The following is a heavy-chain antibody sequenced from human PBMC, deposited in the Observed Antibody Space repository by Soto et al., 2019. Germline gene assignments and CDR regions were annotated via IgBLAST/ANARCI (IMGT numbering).Heavy chain of an antibody. D-gene: IGHD3-22*01. V-gene: IGHV3-23*04. J-gene: IGHJ4*02. Sequence: VQLVESGGGEVQPGRSLTISCAASGFTFSSYAMNWVRQAPGKGLEWVSAISGSAATTHFADSVKGRFTISRDNSKNTLYLQMNSLRAEDTAVYYCARDRSYYDSSGSYSPPYWGQGTLVTVSS. CDR2: ISGSAATT. CDR3: ARDRSYYDSSGSYSPPY. CDR1: GFTFSSYA.